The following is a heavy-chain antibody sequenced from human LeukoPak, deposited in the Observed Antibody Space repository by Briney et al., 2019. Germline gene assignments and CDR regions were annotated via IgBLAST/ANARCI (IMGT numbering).Heavy chain of an antibody. CDR3: ARDFGYSSGY. D-gene: IGHD6-25*01. V-gene: IGHV3-9*01. CDR2: ITWNSRVK. CDR1: GFTFDNFA. Sequence: GGSLRLSCAASGFTFDNFAMHWVRQAPGKGLEWVSGITWNSRVKTYTPSVKGRFTISRDNAKNTLYLQLNSLRAEDTAVYYCARDFGYSSGYWGQGTLVTVSS. J-gene: IGHJ4*02.